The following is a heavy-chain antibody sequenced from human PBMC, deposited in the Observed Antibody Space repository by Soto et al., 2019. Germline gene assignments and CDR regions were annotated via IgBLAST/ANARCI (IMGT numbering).Heavy chain of an antibody. CDR3: ARDAEGAKVPGYSRGWYPCLGY. CDR1: GYTFTSYF. V-gene: IGHV1-46*01. CDR2: INPSDGST. D-gene: IGHD6-19*01. J-gene: IGHJ4*02. Sequence: SSVKVSCKASGYTFTSYFMHWLSQAPGQGLEWMGIINPSDGSTSYAQKFQGRVTMTRDTSTSTVYMELSSLRSEDTAVYYCARDAEGAKVPGYSRGWYPCLGYWGQGTLVTVSS.